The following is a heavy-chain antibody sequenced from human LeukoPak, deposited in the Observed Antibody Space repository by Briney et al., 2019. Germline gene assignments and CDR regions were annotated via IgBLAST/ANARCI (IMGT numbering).Heavy chain of an antibody. Sequence: SETLSLTCSVSDYSISSGHYWGWIRQPPGKGLEWIGSIFESGNTNYHPSLKSRVSIAVDTSKNQFSLKLRSLTAADTAVYYCAREWLGAMIVVVIMGGAFDIWGQGTMVTVSS. V-gene: IGHV4-38-2*02. D-gene: IGHD3-22*01. J-gene: IGHJ3*02. CDR3: AREWLGAMIVVVIMGGAFDI. CDR2: IFESGNT. CDR1: DYSISSGHY.